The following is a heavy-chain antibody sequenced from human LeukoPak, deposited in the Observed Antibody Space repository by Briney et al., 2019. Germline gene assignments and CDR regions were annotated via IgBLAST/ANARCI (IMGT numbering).Heavy chain of an antibody. CDR2: ISGSGGST. CDR1: GFTFSNAW. CDR3: AKDPGGTIFGVVIMTYYFDY. Sequence: GGSLRLSCAASGFTFSNAWMSWVRQAPGKGLEWVSAISGSGGSTYYADSVKGRFTISRDNSKNTLYLQMNSLRAEDTAVYYCAKDPGGTIFGVVIMTYYFDYWGQGTLVTVSS. D-gene: IGHD3-3*01. V-gene: IGHV3-23*01. J-gene: IGHJ4*02.